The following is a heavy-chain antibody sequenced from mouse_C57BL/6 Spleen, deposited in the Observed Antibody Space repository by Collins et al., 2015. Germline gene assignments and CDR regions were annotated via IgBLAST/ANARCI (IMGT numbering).Heavy chain of an antibody. Sequence: GRFTISRDNPKNTLFLQMTSLRSEDTAMYYCARSRGYAMDYWGQGTSVTVSS. V-gene: IGHV5-17*02. D-gene: IGHD3-1*01. J-gene: IGHJ4*01. CDR3: ARSRGYAMDY.